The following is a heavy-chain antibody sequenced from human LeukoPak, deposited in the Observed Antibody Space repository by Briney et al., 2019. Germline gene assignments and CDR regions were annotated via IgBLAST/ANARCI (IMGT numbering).Heavy chain of an antibody. CDR3: ARAKWLGSYWYFDL. Sequence: PGGSLRLSCAASGFTFSSYWMHWVRQAPGKGLVWVSRINTDGSSTSYADSVKGRFTIPRDNAKNTLYLQMNSLRAEDTAVYYCARAKWLGSYWYFDLWGRGTLVTVSS. CDR1: GFTFSSYW. D-gene: IGHD6-19*01. V-gene: IGHV3-74*01. CDR2: INTDGSST. J-gene: IGHJ2*01.